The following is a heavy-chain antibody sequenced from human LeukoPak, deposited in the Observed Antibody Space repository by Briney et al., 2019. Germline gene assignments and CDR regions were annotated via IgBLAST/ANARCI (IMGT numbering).Heavy chain of an antibody. V-gene: IGHV3-21*01. D-gene: IGHD3-3*01. CDR2: ISSSSSYI. CDR1: GFTFSSYS. CDR3: AGVGVGYYYGMDV. J-gene: IGHJ6*02. Sequence: PGGSLRLSCAASGFTFSSYSMNWVRQAPGKGLEWVSSISSSSSYIYYADSVKGRFTISRDNAKNSLYLQMNSLRAEDTAVYYCAGVGVGYYYGMDVWGQGTTVTVSS.